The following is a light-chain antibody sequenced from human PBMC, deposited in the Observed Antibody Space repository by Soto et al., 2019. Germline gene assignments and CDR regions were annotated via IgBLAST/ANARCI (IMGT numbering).Light chain of an antibody. CDR1: QDISNY. Sequence: DIQMTQSPSSLSASVGDRVTITCQASQDISNYLNWYQQKPGKAPKLLIYDASNLETGVPSRFSGSGSGTDFTFTISSLEPEDFAVYYCQHRSNWPLTFGGGTKIEIK. CDR3: QHRSNWPLT. CDR2: DAS. V-gene: IGKV1-33*01. J-gene: IGKJ4*01.